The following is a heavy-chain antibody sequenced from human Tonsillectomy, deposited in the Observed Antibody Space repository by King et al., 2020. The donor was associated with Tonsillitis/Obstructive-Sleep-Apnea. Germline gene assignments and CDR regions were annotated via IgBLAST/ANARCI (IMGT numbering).Heavy chain of an antibody. V-gene: IGHV1-46*01. CDR1: GYTLINNY. CDR3: ARVGSGLGHGEYAFDY. D-gene: IGHD4-17*01. Sequence: VQLVESGAEVKKPGASVKVSCKASGYTLINNYIHWVGQAPGQGLEWMGIINPSGGSTSYAQKFQGRVTMTRDTSTSTVYMELSSLGSEDTAVYYCARVGSGLGHGEYAFDYWGQGTLVTVSS. CDR2: INPSGGST. J-gene: IGHJ4*02.